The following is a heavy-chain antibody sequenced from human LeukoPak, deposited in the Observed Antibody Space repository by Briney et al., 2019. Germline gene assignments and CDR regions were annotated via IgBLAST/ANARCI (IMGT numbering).Heavy chain of an antibody. D-gene: IGHD6-13*01. Sequence: SGGSLRLSCAASGFTFSDYYMSWIRQAPGKGLEWVSTISGSGGSSYYADSVKGRFTISRDNSKNTLYLQMNRLRVEDTAVYYCAKQWGSSWSTFDFWGQGTLVTVSS. CDR2: ISGSGGSS. CDR1: GFTFSDYY. V-gene: IGHV3-23*01. J-gene: IGHJ4*02. CDR3: AKQWGSSWSTFDF.